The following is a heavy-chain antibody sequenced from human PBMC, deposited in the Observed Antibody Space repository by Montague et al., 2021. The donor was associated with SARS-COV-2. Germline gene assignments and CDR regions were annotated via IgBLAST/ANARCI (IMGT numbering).Heavy chain of an antibody. Sequence: SETLSLTGTVSGGSISSYNWSWIRQPPGKGLECIGYIYYSGNTNYNPSPKSRVTISVDASKSQFSLKLSSVTAADTAVYYCAGLQGDGSLYGMDVWGQGTTVTVSS. J-gene: IGHJ6*02. CDR2: IYYSGNT. V-gene: IGHV4-59*01. D-gene: IGHD5-24*01. CDR1: GGSISSYN. CDR3: AGLQGDGSLYGMDV.